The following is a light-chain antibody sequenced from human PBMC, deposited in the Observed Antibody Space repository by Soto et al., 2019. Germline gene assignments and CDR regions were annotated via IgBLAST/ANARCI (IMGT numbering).Light chain of an antibody. Sequence: QSALTQPASVSGSLGQSITISCTGTSSDVGSYMYVSWYQQHPGKAPKLMIFDVSKRPSGVSDRFSGSKSGNTASLTISGLQAEDEADYHCSSYIGSTTRPVAFGGGTKLTVL. CDR2: DVS. J-gene: IGLJ2*01. CDR1: SSDVGSYMY. CDR3: SSYIGSTTRPVA. V-gene: IGLV2-14*03.